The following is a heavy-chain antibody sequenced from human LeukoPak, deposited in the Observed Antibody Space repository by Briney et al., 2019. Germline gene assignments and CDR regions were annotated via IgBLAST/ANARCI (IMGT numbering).Heavy chain of an antibody. CDR3: AKDFPFGSGYANAFDI. D-gene: IGHD5-12*01. J-gene: IGHJ3*02. V-gene: IGHV3-9*01. CDR2: ISWNSGSI. CDR1: GFTFDDYA. Sequence: PGRSLRLSCAASGFTFDDYAMHWVRQAPGKGLEWVSGISWNSGSIGYADSVKGRFTISRDNAKNSLYLQMNSLRAEDTALYYCAKDFPFGSGYANAFDIWGQGTMVTVSS.